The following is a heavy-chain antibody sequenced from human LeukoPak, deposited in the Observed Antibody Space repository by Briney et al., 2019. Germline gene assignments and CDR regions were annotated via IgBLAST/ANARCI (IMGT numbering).Heavy chain of an antibody. V-gene: IGHV3-48*02. J-gene: IGHJ5*02. CDR1: GFTFSSYS. D-gene: IGHD3-3*01. CDR3: ARESRITIFRVVNNWFDP. Sequence: GGALRLSCASSGFTFSSYSMNWVRQAPGKGLEGVSDISSSSSSIHYADSVKGRFTISRDNAKNSLYLQIPSLRDAGTAVHYCARESRITIFRVVNNWFDPWRQGPLVTVSS. CDR2: ISSSSSSI.